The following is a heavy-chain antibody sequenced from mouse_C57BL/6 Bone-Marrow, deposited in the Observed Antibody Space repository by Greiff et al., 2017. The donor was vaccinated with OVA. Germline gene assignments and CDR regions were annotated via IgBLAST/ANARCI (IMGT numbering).Heavy chain of an antibody. CDR1: GYTFTSYW. J-gene: IGHJ1*03. CDR3: ARNYGSSYGYFDV. D-gene: IGHD1-1*01. V-gene: IGHV1-72*01. Sequence: VQLQQPGAELVKPGASVTLSCKASGYTFTSYWMHWVKQRPGRGLEWIGRIDPNSGGTKYNEKLKSKATLTVDKPSSTAYMQLSSLTSEDSAVYYCARNYGSSYGYFDVWGTGTTVTVSS. CDR2: IDPNSGGT.